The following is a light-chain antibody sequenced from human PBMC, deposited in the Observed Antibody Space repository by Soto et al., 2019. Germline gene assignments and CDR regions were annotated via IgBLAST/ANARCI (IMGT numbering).Light chain of an antibody. CDR1: QSISSW. CDR3: QQSFSPPPIT. V-gene: IGKV1-39*01. J-gene: IGKJ5*01. Sequence: DIQLTQSPSFLSASVGDRVTITFRASQSISSWLAWYQQKPGKAPKLLIYDASSLQSGVPSRFSGSGYGTDFTLTISNLQPEDFATYYCQQSFSPPPITFGQGTRLEI. CDR2: DAS.